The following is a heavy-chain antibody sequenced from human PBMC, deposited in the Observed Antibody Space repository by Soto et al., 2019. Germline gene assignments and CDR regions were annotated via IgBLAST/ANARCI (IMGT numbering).Heavy chain of an antibody. CDR1: GGPINSPDYY. J-gene: IGHJ5*02. CDR2: LYFNGGT. D-gene: IGHD6-6*01. Sequence: QVQLQESGPGLVKPSQTLSLTCNVSGGPINSPDYYWTWIRQSPGKGLEWIGYLYFNGGTQYNPSLKTPISMSLDTSKKHFSLKMRSVTGADTAVYYCARGISKYSSWDEPHPWFDAWGQGALVTGSS. CDR3: ARGISKYSSWDEPHPWFDA. V-gene: IGHV4-30-4*01.